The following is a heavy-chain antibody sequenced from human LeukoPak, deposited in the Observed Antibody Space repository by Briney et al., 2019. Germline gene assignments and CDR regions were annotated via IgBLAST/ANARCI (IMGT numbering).Heavy chain of an antibody. CDR3: ARPRSWYGGNDAFDI. J-gene: IGHJ3*02. CDR2: ISAYNGNT. CDR1: GYTFTSYG. Sequence: ASVKVSCKTSGYTFTSYGISWVRQAPGQGLEWMGWISAYNGNTNYAQKLQGRVTMTTDTSTSTAYMELRSLRSDDTAVYYCARPRSWYGGNDAFDIWGQGTMVTVSS. D-gene: IGHD6-13*01. V-gene: IGHV1-18*01.